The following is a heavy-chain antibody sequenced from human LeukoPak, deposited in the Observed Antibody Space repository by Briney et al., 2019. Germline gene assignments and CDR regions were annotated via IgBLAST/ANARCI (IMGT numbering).Heavy chain of an antibody. Sequence: GGSLRLSCAASGFTFSSYSMNWVRQAPGKGLEWVSSISSSSSYIYYADSVKGRFTISRDNSKNTLYLQMNSLRAEDTAVYYCARGQGTNYYDSTGYYNLDYWGQGTLVTVSS. CDR2: ISSSSSYI. CDR1: GFTFSSYS. D-gene: IGHD3-22*01. V-gene: IGHV3-21*04. J-gene: IGHJ4*02. CDR3: ARGQGTNYYDSTGYYNLDY.